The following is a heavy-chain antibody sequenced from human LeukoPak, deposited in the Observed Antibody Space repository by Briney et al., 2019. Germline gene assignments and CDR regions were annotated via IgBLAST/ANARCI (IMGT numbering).Heavy chain of an antibody. D-gene: IGHD3-10*01. CDR3: ATTHFYGSGRNFAY. Sequence: SETLSLTCTVSGGSISSYYWSWIRQPPGKGLEWIGYIYYGGGTNYNPSLKSRITISVDTSKTQFSLRLSSVTAADSAMYYCATTHFYGSGRNFAYWGQGTLVTVSS. V-gene: IGHV4-59*08. CDR2: IYYGGGT. CDR1: GGSISSYY. J-gene: IGHJ4*02.